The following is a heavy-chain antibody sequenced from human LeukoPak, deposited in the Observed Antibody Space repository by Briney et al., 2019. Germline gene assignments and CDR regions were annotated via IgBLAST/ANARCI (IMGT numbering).Heavy chain of an antibody. Sequence: SETLSLTCTVAGGSISSDVHYWDWIRQAPGKGLEWIGSLLYNGNTWYNPSLESRVTISVDTSENQFPLRLTSVNAADTALYFCTRRGSGSGGTYAGMDVWGPGTSVTVSS. V-gene: IGHV4-39*01. D-gene: IGHD1-26*01. CDR3: TRRGSGSGGTYAGMDV. CDR2: LLYNGNT. J-gene: IGHJ6*02. CDR1: GGSISSDVHY.